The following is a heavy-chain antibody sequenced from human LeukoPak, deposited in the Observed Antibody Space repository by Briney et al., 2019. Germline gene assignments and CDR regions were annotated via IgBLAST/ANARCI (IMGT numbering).Heavy chain of an antibody. Sequence: RGSLRLSCAASGFPFSDYYMNWIRQAPGKGLEWVSYISSSGATIYYADSVKGRFTMSRDNAKNSLYLQMNSLRAEDTALYYCARDRAYYYDSSGPLGLVAFDIWGQGTMVTVSS. CDR2: ISSSGATI. D-gene: IGHD3-22*01. CDR3: ARDRAYYYDSSGPLGLVAFDI. CDR1: GFPFSDYY. V-gene: IGHV3-11*01. J-gene: IGHJ3*02.